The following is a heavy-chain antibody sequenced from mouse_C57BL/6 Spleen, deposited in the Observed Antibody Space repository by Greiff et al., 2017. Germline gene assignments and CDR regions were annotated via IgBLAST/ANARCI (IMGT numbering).Heavy chain of an antibody. V-gene: IGHV1-82*01. Sequence: VQLQQSGPELVKPGASVKISCKASGYAFSSSWMNWVKQRPGKGLEWIGRIYPGDGDTNYNGKFKGKATLTADKSSSTAYMQLSSLTSEDSAVYFCARANWDLYYAMDYWGQGTSVTVSS. CDR2: IYPGDGDT. CDR3: ARANWDLYYAMDY. J-gene: IGHJ4*01. D-gene: IGHD4-1*01. CDR1: GYAFSSSW.